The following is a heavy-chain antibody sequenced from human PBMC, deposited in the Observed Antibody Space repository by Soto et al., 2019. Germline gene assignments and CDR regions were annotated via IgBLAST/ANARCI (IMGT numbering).Heavy chain of an antibody. J-gene: IGHJ4*02. V-gene: IGHV3-21*01. Sequence: GGSLRLSCAASGFTFSSYSMNWVRQAPGKGLEWVSSISSSSSYIYYADSVKGRFTISRDNAKNSLYLQMNSLRAEDTAVYYCARDSLSGDRMDYWGQGTLVTVSS. D-gene: IGHD7-27*01. CDR2: ISSSSSYI. CDR3: ARDSLSGDRMDY. CDR1: GFTFSSYS.